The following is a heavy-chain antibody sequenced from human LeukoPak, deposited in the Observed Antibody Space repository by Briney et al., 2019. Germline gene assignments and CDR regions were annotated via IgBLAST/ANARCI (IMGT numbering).Heavy chain of an antibody. CDR3: AKVRGEYFTVGGFDL. J-gene: IGHJ3*01. CDR2: ISSSGSTI. D-gene: IGHD2/OR15-2a*01. CDR1: GFTFSSYE. V-gene: IGHV3-48*03. Sequence: GGSLRLSCAASGFTFSSYEMNWVRQAPGKGLEWVSYISSSGSTIYYADSVKGRFTISKDNSKNTVSLQMNSLRVEDTALYYCAKVRGEYFTVGGFDLWGQGTMVTVSS.